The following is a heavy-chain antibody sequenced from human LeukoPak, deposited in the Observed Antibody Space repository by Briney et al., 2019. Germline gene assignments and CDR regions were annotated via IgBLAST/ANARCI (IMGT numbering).Heavy chain of an antibody. CDR3: ARRDQLEKLHY. V-gene: IGHV3-48*03. CDR2: VSGGGDKT. J-gene: IGHJ4*02. D-gene: IGHD1/OR15-1a*01. Sequence: GGSLRLSCAAPVFRFSRYEMSWARQARGEWRGWVSYVSGGGDKTQYGDSVKGRFTISRDNAKNSLYIQMDSVRAEHASVYFCARRDQLEKLHYCGQGTLVTVSS. CDR1: VFRFSRYE.